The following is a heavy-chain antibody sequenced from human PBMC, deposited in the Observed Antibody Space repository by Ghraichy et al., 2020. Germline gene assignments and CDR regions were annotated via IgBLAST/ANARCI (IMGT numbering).Heavy chain of an antibody. Sequence: GESLNISCTASGFTFGDYAMSWFRQAPGKGLEWVGFIRSKAYGGTTEYAASVKGRFTISRDDSKSIAYLQMNSLKTEDTAVYYCTTDYGGNSDYFDYWGQGTLVTVSS. CDR1: GFTFGDYA. J-gene: IGHJ4*02. D-gene: IGHD4-23*01. CDR3: TTDYGGNSDYFDY. V-gene: IGHV3-49*03. CDR2: IRSKAYGGTT.